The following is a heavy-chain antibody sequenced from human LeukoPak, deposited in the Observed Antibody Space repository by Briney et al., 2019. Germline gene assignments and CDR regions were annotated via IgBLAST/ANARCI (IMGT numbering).Heavy chain of an antibody. CDR1: GFTFSSYG. CDR2: IRYDGSNK. CDR3: ARDTFDSSGTDY. D-gene: IGHD3-22*01. V-gene: IGHV3-30*02. J-gene: IGHJ4*02. Sequence: GGSLRLSCAASGFTFSSYGMHWVRQAPGKGLEWVAFIRYDGSNKYYADSVKGRFTISRDNSKNTLYLQMNSLRAEDTAVYYCARDTFDSSGTDYWGQGTLVTVSS.